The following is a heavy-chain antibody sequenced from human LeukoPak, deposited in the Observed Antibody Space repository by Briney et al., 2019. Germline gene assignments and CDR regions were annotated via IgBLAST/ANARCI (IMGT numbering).Heavy chain of an antibody. Sequence: GESLKISCKGSGYSFTNYWIGWVRQMPGKGLEWMGIIYPGDSDTRYSPSFQGQVTISADKSINTAYLQWSGLKASDPAMYYCARQRGQPGRVSWFDPWGQGTLVTVSS. CDR1: GYSFTNYW. V-gene: IGHV5-51*01. J-gene: IGHJ5*02. CDR3: ARQRGQPGRVSWFDP. CDR2: IYPGDSDT. D-gene: IGHD5-24*01.